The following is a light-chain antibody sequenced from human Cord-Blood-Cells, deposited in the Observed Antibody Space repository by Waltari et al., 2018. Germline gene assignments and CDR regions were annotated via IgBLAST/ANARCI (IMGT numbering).Light chain of an antibody. CDR3: QQRSNFT. V-gene: IGKV3-11*01. Sequence: EIVLTQSPATLSLSPGERATLSCRASQSVSSYLAWSQQKPGQAPRLLIYDASNRATGIPARFSGSGSGTDFTLTISSLEPEDFAVYYCQQRSNFTFGPGTKVDIK. CDR2: DAS. J-gene: IGKJ3*01. CDR1: QSVSSY.